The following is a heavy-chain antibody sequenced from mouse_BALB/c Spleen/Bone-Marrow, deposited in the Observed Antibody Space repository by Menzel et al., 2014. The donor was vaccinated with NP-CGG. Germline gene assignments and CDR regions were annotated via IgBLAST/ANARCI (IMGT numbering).Heavy chain of an antibody. D-gene: IGHD2-14*01. V-gene: IGHV14-3*02. CDR3: ASYRYGWYFDV. J-gene: IGHJ1*01. CDR1: GFNIKDTY. Sequence: EVQLQQSGAELVKPGASVKLSCTTSGFNIKDTYMHWVKLRPEQGLEWIGRIVPANGNTKYDPKFQGKATITADTSSNTAYLHLSSLTSEDTAVYYCASYRYGWYFDVWGAGTTVTVSS. CDR2: IVPANGNT.